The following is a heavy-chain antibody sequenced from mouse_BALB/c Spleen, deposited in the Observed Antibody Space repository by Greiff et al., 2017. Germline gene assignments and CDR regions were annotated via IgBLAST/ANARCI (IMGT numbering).Heavy chain of an antibody. V-gene: IGHV14-3*02. Sequence: VQLQQSGAELVKPGASVKLSCTASGFNIKDTYMHWVKQRPEQGLEWIGRIDPANGNTKYDPKFQGKATITADTSSNTAYLQLSSLTSEDTAVYYCAYDYDVYAMDYWGQGTSVTVSS. J-gene: IGHJ4*01. CDR2: IDPANGNT. D-gene: IGHD2-4*01. CDR3: AYDYDVYAMDY. CDR1: GFNIKDTY.